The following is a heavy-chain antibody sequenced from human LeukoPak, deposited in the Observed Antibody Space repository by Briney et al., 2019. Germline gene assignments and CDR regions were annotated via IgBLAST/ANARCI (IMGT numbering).Heavy chain of an antibody. CDR2: ISYDGSNK. D-gene: IGHD1-1*01. Sequence: GRSLGLSCAASGFTFSSYAVHWVRQAPGKGLEGVAVISYDGSNKYYADSVKGRFTISRDNSKNTLYLQMNSLRAEDTAVYYCARAAPQLERRGGWYFQHWGQGTLVTVSS. J-gene: IGHJ1*01. CDR3: ARAAPQLERRGGWYFQH. CDR1: GFTFSSYA. V-gene: IGHV3-30-3*01.